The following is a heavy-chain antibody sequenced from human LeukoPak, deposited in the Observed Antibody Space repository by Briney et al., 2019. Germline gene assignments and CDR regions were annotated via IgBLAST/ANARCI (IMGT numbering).Heavy chain of an antibody. V-gene: IGHV1-69*04. J-gene: IGHJ6*02. CDR2: IIPILGIA. CDR3: ARDQGPNWNYADV. CDR1: GGTFSSYA. D-gene: IGHD1-7*01. Sequence: SVKVSCKASGGTFSSYAISWVRQAPGQGLEWMGRIIPILGIANYAQKFQGRVTITADKSTSTAYKELSSLRSEDTAVYYCARDQGPNWNYADVWGQGTTVTVSS.